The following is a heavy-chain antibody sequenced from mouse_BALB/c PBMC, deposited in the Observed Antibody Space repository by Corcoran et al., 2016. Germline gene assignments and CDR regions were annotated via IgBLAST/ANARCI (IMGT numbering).Heavy chain of an antibody. Sequence: QIQLVQAGPERMKPAETVRISCTASGYTFTTAGMQWVQKMPGKGLKWIGCINTHSGVPEYAEDFKGRFAFSLETSASTAYLQMSNLKNEDTATYFCARWDGSCLDYWGQGTSVTVSS. CDR2: INTHSGVP. V-gene: IGHV9-4*02. CDR3: ARWDGSCLDY. D-gene: IGHD2-3*01. J-gene: IGHJ4*01. CDR1: GYTFTTAG.